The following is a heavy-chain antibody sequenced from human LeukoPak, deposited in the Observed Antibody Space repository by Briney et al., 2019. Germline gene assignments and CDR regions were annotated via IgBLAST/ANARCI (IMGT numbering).Heavy chain of an antibody. V-gene: IGHV4-38-2*02. CDR3: AGDDYGDYKPLN. J-gene: IGHJ4*02. CDR2: IYHSGST. D-gene: IGHD4-17*01. CDR1: GYSISSGYY. Sequence: PSETLSLTCTVSGYSISSGYYWGWIRQPPGKGLEWIGSIYHSGSTYYNPSLKSRVTISVDTSKNQFSLKLSSVTAADTAVYYCAGDDYGDYKPLNWGQGTLVTVSS.